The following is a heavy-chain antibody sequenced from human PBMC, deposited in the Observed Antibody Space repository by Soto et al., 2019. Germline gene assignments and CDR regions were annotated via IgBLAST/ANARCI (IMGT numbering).Heavy chain of an antibody. Sequence: WGSLRLSCGASGFTFISYAISWVRHSPLKWLEWVSSITGSGGSTCYADSVKGRFTISRDNSKNTLYLQMNSLRAEDTAVYYCAKDRMGRSGRLAAAGAFDYWGQGTLVTVSS. CDR2: ITGSGGST. J-gene: IGHJ4*02. CDR3: AKDRMGRSGRLAAAGAFDY. CDR1: GFTFISYA. D-gene: IGHD6-13*01. V-gene: IGHV3-23*01.